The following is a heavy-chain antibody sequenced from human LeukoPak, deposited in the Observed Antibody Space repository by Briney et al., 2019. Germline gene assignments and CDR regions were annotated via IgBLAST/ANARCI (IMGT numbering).Heavy chain of an antibody. D-gene: IGHD5-12*01. J-gene: IGHJ4*02. Sequence: PSETLSLSCTVSGGSISSYYWSWIRQPPGKGLEWIGNIYYSGSTNYNPSLTSRRTISVDKSKNQFSLKLSSVTAADTAVYYCARGGYTGYDSPYVFDYWGQGTLVTVSS. CDR2: IYYSGST. CDR3: ARGGYTGYDSPYVFDY. CDR1: GGSISSYY. V-gene: IGHV4-59*01.